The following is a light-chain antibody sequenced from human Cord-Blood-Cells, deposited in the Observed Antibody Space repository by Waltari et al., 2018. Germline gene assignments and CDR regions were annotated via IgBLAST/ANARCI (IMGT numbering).Light chain of an antibody. CDR1: NIGSKN. CDR3: QVWDSSTADWV. J-gene: IGLJ3*02. Sequence: SYELTQPLSVSVALGQTARITCGGNNIGSKNVHWYQQKPGRAPGLVIYRDSNRPSGIPERFSGSNSGNTATLTISRAQAGDEADYYCQVWDSSTADWVFGGGTKLTVL. V-gene: IGLV3-9*01. CDR2: RDS.